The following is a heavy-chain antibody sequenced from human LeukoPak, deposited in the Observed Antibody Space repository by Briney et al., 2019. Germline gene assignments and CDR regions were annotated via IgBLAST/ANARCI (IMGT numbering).Heavy chain of an antibody. J-gene: IGHJ4*02. Sequence: GGSLRLSCAASGFTFSSYWMSWVRQAPGKGLEWVANIKQDGSEKYYVDSVKGRFTISRDNAKNSLYLQMNSLRAEDTAVYYCARGLGVLRYFDWLPYYFDYWGQGTLVTVSS. CDR2: IKQDGSEK. CDR1: GFTFSSYW. CDR3: ARGLGVLRYFDWLPYYFDY. V-gene: IGHV3-7*01. D-gene: IGHD3-9*01.